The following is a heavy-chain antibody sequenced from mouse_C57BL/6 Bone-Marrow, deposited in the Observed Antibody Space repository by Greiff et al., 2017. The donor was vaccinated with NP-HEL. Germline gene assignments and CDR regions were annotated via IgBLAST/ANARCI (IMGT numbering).Heavy chain of an antibody. CDR1: GYTFTSYW. CDR2: IDPSDSYT. D-gene: IGHD1-1*01. V-gene: IGHV1-59*01. CDR3: ARCTTVDD. J-gene: IGHJ2*01. Sequence: QVQLKQPGAELVRPGTSVKLSCKASGYTFTSYWMHWVKQRPGQGLEWIGVIDPSDSYTNYNQKFKGKATLTVDTSSSTAYMQLSSLTSEDSAVYYCARCTTVDDWGQGTTLTVSS.